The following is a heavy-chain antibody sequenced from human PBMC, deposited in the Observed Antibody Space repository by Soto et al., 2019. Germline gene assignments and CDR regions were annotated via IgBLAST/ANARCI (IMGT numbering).Heavy chain of an antibody. V-gene: IGHV1-18*01. D-gene: IGHD1-26*01. Sequence: APGKVSSKESRYTLTNYGISWGRQAPGQGLEWMGWISAYNGNTNYAQKLQGRVTMTTDTSTSTAYMELRSLRSDDTTVYYCARDGLRYREPVDYWGQGTLVTVSS. CDR1: RYTLTNYG. CDR2: ISAYNGNT. CDR3: ARDGLRYREPVDY. J-gene: IGHJ4*02.